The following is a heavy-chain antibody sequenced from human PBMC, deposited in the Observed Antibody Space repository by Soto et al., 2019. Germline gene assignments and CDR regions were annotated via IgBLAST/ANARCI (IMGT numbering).Heavy chain of an antibody. V-gene: IGHV4-4*07. CDR2: IYSSGST. Sequence: SLTCTVSGGSISSYFWSCIRQPSGKGPEWIGRIYSSGSTNYNPSLKSRVTMSVDTSKNQFSLKLSSVTAADTAVYYCAREDRGQFDYWAQGTLVTVSP. CDR3: AREDRGQFDY. CDR1: GGSISSYF. J-gene: IGHJ4*02.